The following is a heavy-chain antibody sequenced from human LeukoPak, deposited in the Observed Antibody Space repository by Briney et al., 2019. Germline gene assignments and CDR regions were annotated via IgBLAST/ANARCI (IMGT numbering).Heavy chain of an antibody. V-gene: IGHV1-46*01. Sequence: ASVKVSCKASGYTFTSNYIHWARQAPGQGLEWMGMIYPRDGSTSYAQKLQGRVTMTTDTSTSTAYMELRSLRSDDTAVYYCARDLYCSGGSCYFDYWGQGTLVTVSS. CDR1: GYTFTSNY. D-gene: IGHD2-15*01. J-gene: IGHJ4*02. CDR2: IYPRDGST. CDR3: ARDLYCSGGSCYFDY.